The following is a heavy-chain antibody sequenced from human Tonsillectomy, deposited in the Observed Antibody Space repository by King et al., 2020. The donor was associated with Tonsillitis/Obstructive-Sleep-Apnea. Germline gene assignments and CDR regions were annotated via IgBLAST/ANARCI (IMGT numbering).Heavy chain of an antibody. D-gene: IGHD6-19*01. J-gene: IGHJ4*02. V-gene: IGHV3-21*01. Sequence: VQLVESGGGLVKPGGSLRLSCAASGFTFSSYRMNWVRQAPGQGLEWVSSISSSSSYIYYADSVKGRFTISRDNAKNSLYLQMNSLRAEDTAVYYCARGAINSGWFNIDYWGQGTLVTVSS. CDR1: GFTFSSYR. CDR2: ISSSSSYI. CDR3: ARGAINSGWFNIDY.